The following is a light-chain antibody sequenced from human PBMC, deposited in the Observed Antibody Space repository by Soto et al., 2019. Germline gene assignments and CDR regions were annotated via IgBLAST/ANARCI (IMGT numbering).Light chain of an antibody. V-gene: IGKV3-11*01. CDR3: QQRSNWPLT. CDR1: RSVRSY. CDR2: DAS. Sequence: EIVLTQSPATLSLSPGERATLSCRASRSVRSYLAWYQQKPGQAPRLLIYDASNRATGIPARFSGSGSGTDFTLTITSLEPEDCAVYYCQQRSNWPLTFGGGTKVEIK. J-gene: IGKJ4*01.